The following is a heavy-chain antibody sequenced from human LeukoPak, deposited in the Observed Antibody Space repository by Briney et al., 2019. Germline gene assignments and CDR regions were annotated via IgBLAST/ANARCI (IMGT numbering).Heavy chain of an antibody. Sequence: ASVKVSCKASGYTFTSYYMHRVRQAPGQGLEWMGIINPSGGSTSYAQKFQGRVTMTRDMSTSTVYMELSSLRSEDTAVYYCARDTANYCTNGVCYSFDYWGQGTLVTVSS. CDR2: INPSGGST. D-gene: IGHD2-8*01. CDR3: ARDTANYCTNGVCYSFDY. CDR1: GYTFTSYY. V-gene: IGHV1-46*01. J-gene: IGHJ4*02.